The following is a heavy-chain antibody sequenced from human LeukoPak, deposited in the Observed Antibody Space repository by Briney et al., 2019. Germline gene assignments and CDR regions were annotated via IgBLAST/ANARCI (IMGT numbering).Heavy chain of an antibody. CDR2: INHSGST. CDR1: GGSSSDYY. D-gene: IGHD6-6*01. V-gene: IGHV4-34*01. Sequence: PAETLSLTCAVYGGSSSDYYWSWIRQAPGKGLEWIGEINHSGSTNYNPSLKSRVTISVDTSKNQFSLNLSSVTAADTAAYFCARLPTRSSSSSYFFYMDVWGKGTTVTVSS. CDR3: ARLPTRSSSSSYFFYMDV. J-gene: IGHJ6*03.